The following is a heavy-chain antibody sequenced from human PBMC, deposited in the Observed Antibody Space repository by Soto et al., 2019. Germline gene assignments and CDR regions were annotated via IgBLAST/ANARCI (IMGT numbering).Heavy chain of an antibody. CDR2: IIPIFGTA. J-gene: IGHJ4*02. V-gene: IGHV1-69*13. CDR1: GGTFSSYA. CDR3: ASSASGDGYNLFTSRLYYFDY. Sequence: SVKVSCKASGGTFSSYAIGWVRQAPGQGLEWMGGIIPIFGTANYAQKFQGRVTITADESTSTAYMELSSLRSEDTAVYYCASSASGDGYNLFTSRLYYFDYWGQGTLVTVSS. D-gene: IGHD5-12*01.